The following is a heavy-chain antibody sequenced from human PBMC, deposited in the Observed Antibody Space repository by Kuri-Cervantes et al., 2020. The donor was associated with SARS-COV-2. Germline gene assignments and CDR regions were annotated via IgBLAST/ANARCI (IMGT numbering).Heavy chain of an antibody. V-gene: IGHV4-34*01. CDR1: GGSFSGYY. Sequence: GSLRLSCAVYGGSFSGYYWSWIRQPPGKGLEWIGEINHSGSTNYNPSLKSRVTISVDTSKNQFSLKLSSVTAADTAVYYCARVQGAAALTYYYYYGMDVWGQGTTVTVSS. CDR3: ARVQGAAALTYYYYYGMDV. J-gene: IGHJ6*01. CDR2: INHSGST. D-gene: IGHD2-2*01.